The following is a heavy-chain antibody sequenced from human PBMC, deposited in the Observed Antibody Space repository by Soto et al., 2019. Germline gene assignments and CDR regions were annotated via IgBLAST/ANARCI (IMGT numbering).Heavy chain of an antibody. J-gene: IGHJ4*02. V-gene: IGHV3-30*02. CDR1: GFTFSSQA. CDR2: IRYDGTNK. Sequence: PGGSLRLSCAASGFTFSSQAMHWVRQSPGKGLEWVAVIRYDGTNKNYADSVKGRFTISRDNSKNTLSLVMDSLTPEDTATYYCARDSAAWPDYNFDSWGQGALVTVSS. D-gene: IGHD4-4*01. CDR3: ARDSAAWPDYNFDS.